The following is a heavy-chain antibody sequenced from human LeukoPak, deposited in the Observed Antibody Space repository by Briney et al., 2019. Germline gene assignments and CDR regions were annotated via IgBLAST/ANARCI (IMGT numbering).Heavy chain of an antibody. CDR2: ISYDGSNK. J-gene: IGHJ4*02. V-gene: IGHV3-30-3*01. CDR3: AREMITFGGVIVYPLDY. CDR1: GFTFSSYA. Sequence: PGGSLRLSCAASGFTFSSYAMHWVRQAPGKGLEWVAVISYDGSNKYYADSVKGRFTISRDNSKNTLYLQMNSLRAEDTAVYYCAREMITFGGVIVYPLDYWGQGTLVTVSS. D-gene: IGHD3-16*02.